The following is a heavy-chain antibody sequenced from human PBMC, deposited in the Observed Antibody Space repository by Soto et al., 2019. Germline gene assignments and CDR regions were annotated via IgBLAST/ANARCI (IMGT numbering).Heavy chain of an antibody. CDR2: IYYSGST. CDR1: GGSISSSSYY. Sequence: KPSETLSLTCTVSGGSISSSSYYWGWIRQPPGKGLEWIGSIYYSGSTYYNPSLKSRVTISVDTSKNQFSLKLSSVTAADTAVYYCARRSNYYFDYWGQGTLVTVSS. V-gene: IGHV4-39*01. D-gene: IGHD1-1*01. J-gene: IGHJ4*02. CDR3: ARRSNYYFDY.